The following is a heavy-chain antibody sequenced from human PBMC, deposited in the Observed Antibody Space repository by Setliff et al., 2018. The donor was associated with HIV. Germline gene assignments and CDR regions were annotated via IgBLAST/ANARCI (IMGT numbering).Heavy chain of an antibody. V-gene: IGHV4-38-2*01. J-gene: IGHJ5*02. CDR3: ARGGASSKYLDP. D-gene: IGHD2-15*01. CDR2: IYHSGST. Sequence: KPSETLSLTCAVSGYSISSGYYWGWIRQPPGKGLEWIGSIYHSGSTYYNPSLKSRVTLSVDTSKNQFSLSLTSVTGADTAVYYCARGGASSKYLDPWGQGTLVTVSS. CDR1: GYSISSGYY.